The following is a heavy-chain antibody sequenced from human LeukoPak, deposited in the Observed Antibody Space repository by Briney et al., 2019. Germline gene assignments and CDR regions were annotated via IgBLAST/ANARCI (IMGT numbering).Heavy chain of an antibody. CDR3: ARGSGSYWDYYYYYGMDV. J-gene: IGHJ6*02. CDR2: IYSGGST. D-gene: IGHD3-10*01. CDR1: GFTVSSNY. V-gene: IGHV3-53*01. Sequence: GGSLRLSCAASGFTVSSNYMSWVRQAPGKGLEWVSVIYSGGSTYYADSVKGRFTISRDNSKNTLYLQMNSLRAEDTAVYYCARGSGSYWDYYYYYGMDVWGQGTTVTVSS.